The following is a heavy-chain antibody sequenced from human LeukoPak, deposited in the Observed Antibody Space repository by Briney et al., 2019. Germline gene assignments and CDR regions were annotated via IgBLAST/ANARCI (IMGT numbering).Heavy chain of an antibody. D-gene: IGHD6-19*01. V-gene: IGHV3-30*04. J-gene: IGHJ6*03. CDR3: AREGQWGPHSPGNYHYMDV. CDR1: GFISNMYA. CDR2: ISYDGSDE. Sequence: GGSLRLSCGASGFISNMYAIHWVRQAPGKGLEGVAVISYDGSDEKYAAFVKGRFTISRDSSKNTLSLQMNSLRVEDTAVYYCAREGQWGPHSPGNYHYMDVWGRGTTVTVSS.